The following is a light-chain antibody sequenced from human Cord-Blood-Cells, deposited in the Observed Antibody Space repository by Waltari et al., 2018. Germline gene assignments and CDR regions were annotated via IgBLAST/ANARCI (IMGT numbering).Light chain of an antibody. J-gene: IGLJ3*02. V-gene: IGLV2-14*03. Sequence: QSALTQPASVSGSPGQSITISCTGTSSDVGGYNYVSWYQQHPGKAPKLMIYDVSNRPSWVSNLFSGSKSGNAASLTISGLQAEDEADYYCSSYTSSSTEFGGGTKLTVL. CDR2: DVS. CDR1: SSDVGGYNY. CDR3: SSYTSSSTE.